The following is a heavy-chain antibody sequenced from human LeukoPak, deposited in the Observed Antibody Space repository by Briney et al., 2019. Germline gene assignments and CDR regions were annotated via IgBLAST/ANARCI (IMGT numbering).Heavy chain of an antibody. CDR3: ARYTLDYYFDY. CDR2: IIPIFGTA. J-gene: IGHJ4*02. V-gene: IGHV1-69*13. D-gene: IGHD3/OR15-3a*01. Sequence: SVKVSCKASGYTFSSYGISWVRQAPGQGLEWMGGIIPIFGTANYAQKFQGRVTITADESTSTAYMELSSLRSEDTAVYYCARYTLDYYFDYWGQGTLVTVSS. CDR1: GYTFSSYG.